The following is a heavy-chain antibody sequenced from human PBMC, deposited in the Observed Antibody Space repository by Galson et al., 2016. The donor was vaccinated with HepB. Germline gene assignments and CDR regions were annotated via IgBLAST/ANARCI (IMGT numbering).Heavy chain of an antibody. CDR1: GGSISTYY. J-gene: IGHJ4*02. V-gene: IGHV4-59*01. CDR3: ARDRGEYYGSGNYYATYYFDH. CDR2: IPYSGIT. D-gene: IGHD3-10*01. Sequence: SETLSLTCTVSGGSISTYYWSWIRQPPGKRLEWTGSIPYSGITNYNPSLKSRVTISVDTSKNQFSLNMILVTAADTAVYFCARDRGEYYGSGNYYATYYFDHWGQGSPVTVSS.